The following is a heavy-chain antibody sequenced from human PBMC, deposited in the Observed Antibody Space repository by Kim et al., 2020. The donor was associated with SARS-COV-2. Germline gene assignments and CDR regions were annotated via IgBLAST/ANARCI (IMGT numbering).Heavy chain of an antibody. CDR1: GFTFSSYW. CDR3: ARGDRVGYFLDY. Sequence: GGSLRLSCEASGFTFSSYWMHWVRQAPGNGLVWVSRIYTDGTRRAYADSVTGRFTISRDNARNTVYLQMNSLRAEDTAVYYCARGDRVGYFLDYWGQGILFTVSS. V-gene: IGHV3-74*01. CDR2: IYTDGTRR. D-gene: IGHD5-12*01. J-gene: IGHJ4*02.